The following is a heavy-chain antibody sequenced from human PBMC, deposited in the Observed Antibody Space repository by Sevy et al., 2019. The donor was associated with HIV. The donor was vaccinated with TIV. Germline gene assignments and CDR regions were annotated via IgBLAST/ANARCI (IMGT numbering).Heavy chain of an antibody. V-gene: IGHV3-11*06. CDR3: ARVSSYYDSSGYYYFNAFDI. Sequence: GGSLRLSCAASGFTFSDYYMSWIRQAPGKGLEWVSYISSSSSYTNYADSVKGRFTISRDNAKNSLYLQMNSLRAEDTVVYYCARVSSYYDSSGYYYFNAFDIWGQGTMVTVSS. J-gene: IGHJ3*02. CDR2: ISSSSSYT. CDR1: GFTFSDYY. D-gene: IGHD3-22*01.